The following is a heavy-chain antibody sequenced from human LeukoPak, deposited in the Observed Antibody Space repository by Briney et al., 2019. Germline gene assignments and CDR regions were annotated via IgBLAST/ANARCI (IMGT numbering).Heavy chain of an antibody. CDR2: IYYSGST. J-gene: IGHJ4*02. Sequence: SSETLSLTCTVSGGSISSHYWSWIRQPPGKGLEWIGYIYYSGSTNYNPSLKSRVTISVDTSKNQFSLKLSSVTAADAAVYYCARDTTIFGVVTNYFDYWGQGTLVTVSS. CDR3: ARDTTIFGVVTNYFDY. D-gene: IGHD3-3*01. CDR1: GGSISSHY. V-gene: IGHV4-59*11.